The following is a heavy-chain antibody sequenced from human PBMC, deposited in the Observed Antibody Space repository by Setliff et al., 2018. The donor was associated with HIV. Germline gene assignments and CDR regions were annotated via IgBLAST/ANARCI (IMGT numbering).Heavy chain of an antibody. CDR1: DFTFNNAW. CDR2: IKSRTDGGTA. D-gene: IGHD1-26*01. V-gene: IGHV3-15*07. CDR3: TTDFVKVGATNIAFDF. J-gene: IGHJ4*02. Sequence: GGSLRLSCAASDFTFNNAWMHWVRQPPGKGLEWVGRIKSRTDGGTADYAAPVKDRFTISRDDSKNNLYLQMNSLKTEDTAVYYCTTDFVKVGATNIAFDFWGQGILVTVSS.